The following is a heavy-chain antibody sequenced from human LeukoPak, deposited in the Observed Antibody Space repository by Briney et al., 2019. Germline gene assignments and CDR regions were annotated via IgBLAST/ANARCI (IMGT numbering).Heavy chain of an antibody. V-gene: IGHV1-2*02. D-gene: IGHD3-10*01. J-gene: IGHJ4*02. CDR1: GYTFTGYY. Sequence: ASVKVSCKASGYTFTGYYMHWVRQAPGQGLEWMGWINPNSGGTNYAQKFQGRVTMTRDTSISTAYMELSSLRSDDTAIYYCARPDYGSGSYYYFAYWGQGALVTVSS. CDR2: INPNSGGT. CDR3: ARPDYGSGSYYYFAY.